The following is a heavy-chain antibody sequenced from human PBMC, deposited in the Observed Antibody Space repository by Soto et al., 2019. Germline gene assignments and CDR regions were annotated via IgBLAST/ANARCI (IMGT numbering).Heavy chain of an antibody. CDR2: ISCAGNNI. V-gene: IGHV3-30*18. Sequence: GGSLRLSCAASGFTFRNFVMHWVRQAPGKGLEWVAAISCAGNNIYYADSVKGRFTISRDNSGNTLYLEMSSLRGEDTAVYYWDKADYPIFPSCSDMDVGGLGTTAAVAS. J-gene: IGHJ6*02. D-gene: IGHD3-3*01. CDR3: DKADYPIFPSCSDMDV. CDR1: GFTFRNFV.